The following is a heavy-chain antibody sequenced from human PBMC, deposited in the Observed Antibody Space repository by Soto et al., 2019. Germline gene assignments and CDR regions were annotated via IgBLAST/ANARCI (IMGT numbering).Heavy chain of an antibody. D-gene: IGHD4-17*01. CDR1: GFTFSSYS. CDR2: ISSSSSYI. V-gene: IGHV3-21*01. CDR3: ARDGTTVTTFRGCLDGYGMDV. Sequence: EVQLVESGGGLVKPGGSLRLSCAASGFTFSSYSMNWVRQAPGKGLEWVSSISSSSSYIYYADSVKGRFTISRDNAKNSLYLQMNSLRAEDTAVYYCARDGTTVTTFRGCLDGYGMDVWGQGTTVTVSS. J-gene: IGHJ6*02.